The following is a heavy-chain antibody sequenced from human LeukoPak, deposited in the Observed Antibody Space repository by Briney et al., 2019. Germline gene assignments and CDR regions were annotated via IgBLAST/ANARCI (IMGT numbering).Heavy chain of an antibody. CDR1: GYTFTNYF. D-gene: IGHD4-17*01. V-gene: IGHV1-2*06. Sequence: ASVTVSCKASGYTFTNYFLHWVRQAPGQGLEWMGRINPNTGGTNYAQKFQGRIIMTRDTSINTAYMELTRLRSDDTAVYYCARKGDYEVDFDYWGQGTLVTVSS. CDR3: ARKGDYEVDFDY. J-gene: IGHJ4*02. CDR2: INPNTGGT.